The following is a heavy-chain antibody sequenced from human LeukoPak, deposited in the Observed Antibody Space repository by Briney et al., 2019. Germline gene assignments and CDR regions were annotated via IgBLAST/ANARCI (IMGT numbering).Heavy chain of an antibody. CDR3: AKGNLVYSYGLDGPYYFDY. D-gene: IGHD5-18*01. CDR2: IWYDGSNK. CDR1: GFTFSNYG. V-gene: IGHV3-30*02. J-gene: IGHJ4*02. Sequence: PGGSLRLSCAASGFTFSNYGMHWVRQAPGKGLEWVAIIWYDGSNKYHADSVKGRFTISRDNAKNSLYLQMNSLRAEDTALYYCAKGNLVYSYGLDGPYYFDYWGQGTLVTVSS.